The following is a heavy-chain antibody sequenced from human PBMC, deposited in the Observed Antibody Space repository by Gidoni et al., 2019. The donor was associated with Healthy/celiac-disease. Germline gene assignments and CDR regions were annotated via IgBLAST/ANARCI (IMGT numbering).Heavy chain of an antibody. J-gene: IGHJ3*02. Sequence: EVQLLESGGGLVQPGGSLRLSCAASGFTFSSYAMSWVRQAPGKGLEWVAAMRGSGGSTYYADSVKGRFTISRDNSKNTLYLQMNSLRAEDTAVYYCAKDKVAVAGTHAFDIWGQGTMVTVSS. D-gene: IGHD6-19*01. CDR1: GFTFSSYA. V-gene: IGHV3-23*01. CDR2: MRGSGGST. CDR3: AKDKVAVAGTHAFDI.